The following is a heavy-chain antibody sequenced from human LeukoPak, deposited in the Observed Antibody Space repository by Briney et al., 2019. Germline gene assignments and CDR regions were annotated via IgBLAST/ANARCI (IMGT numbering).Heavy chain of an antibody. Sequence: SQTLSLTCTVSSDSISSGDYYWSWIRQPAGKGLEFIGYINKKGGTFYNPPLKSRGSISIDTSKNQFSLKLTSVTAADTAVYFCAREHKSYGDYPYYFDSWGQGTLVTVSS. CDR2: INKKGGT. CDR1: SDSISSGDYY. V-gene: IGHV4-30-4*01. D-gene: IGHD4-17*01. CDR3: AREHKSYGDYPYYFDS. J-gene: IGHJ4*02.